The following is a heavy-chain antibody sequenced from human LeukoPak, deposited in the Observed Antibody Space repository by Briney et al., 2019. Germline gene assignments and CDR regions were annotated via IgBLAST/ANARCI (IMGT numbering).Heavy chain of an antibody. Sequence: GGSLRLPCAGSGFSFSYYGFHWFRQTPDKGLDWVAFTRYDGKVNHYKDSVKVRFTISRDNSKNTVYLQMSSLRTEDTAVYFCAKEENSGWYGTDLWGRGTQVIVSS. CDR3: AKEENSGWYGTDL. CDR1: GFSFSYYG. CDR2: TRYDGKVN. V-gene: IGHV3-30*02. J-gene: IGHJ5*02. D-gene: IGHD6-19*01.